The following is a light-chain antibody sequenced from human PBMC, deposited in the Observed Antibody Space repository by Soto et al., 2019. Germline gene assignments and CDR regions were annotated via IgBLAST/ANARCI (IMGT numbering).Light chain of an antibody. CDR2: GAS. CDR1: QSVRSRY. CDR3: QQYGNSPIT. V-gene: IGKV3-20*01. Sequence: EIVLTQSPGTLSLSPGERATLSCRASQSVRSRYLAWYQQKPGQAPRLLISGASSRATGIPDRFSGSGSGTDFTLTVSSLEPEDFALYYCQQYGNSPITFGQGTRLEIK. J-gene: IGKJ5*01.